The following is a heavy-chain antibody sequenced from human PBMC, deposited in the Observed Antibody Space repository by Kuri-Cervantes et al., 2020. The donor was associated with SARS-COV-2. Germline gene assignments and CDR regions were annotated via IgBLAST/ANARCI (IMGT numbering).Heavy chain of an antibody. CDR1: GYIFTNYA. D-gene: IGHD3-10*01. V-gene: IGHV1-3*01. CDR3: ARYYASGNHFGAFDI. J-gene: IGHJ3*02. CDR2: INGGSDIT. Sequence: ASVKVSCKASGYIFTNYAMHWVRQAPGQGLEWMGGINGGSDITKYSQKFQARVTFTRDTSASTAYMELSSLKSEDTAVYYCARYYASGNHFGAFDIWGQGTMVTVSS.